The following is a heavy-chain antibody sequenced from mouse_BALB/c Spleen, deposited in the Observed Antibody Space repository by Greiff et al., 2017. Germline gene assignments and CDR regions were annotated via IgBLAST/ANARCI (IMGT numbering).Heavy chain of an antibody. V-gene: IGHV1S81*02. CDR3: ARGGTLFDY. CDR2: INPSNGRT. CDR1: GYTFTSYW. D-gene: IGHD3-3*01. J-gene: IGHJ2*01. Sequence: QVQLQQPGAELVKPGASVKLSCKASGYTFTSYWMHWVKQRPGQGLEWIGEINPSNGRTNYNEKFKSKATLTVDKSSSTAYMQLSSLTSEDSAVYYCARGGTLFDYWGQGTTLTVSS.